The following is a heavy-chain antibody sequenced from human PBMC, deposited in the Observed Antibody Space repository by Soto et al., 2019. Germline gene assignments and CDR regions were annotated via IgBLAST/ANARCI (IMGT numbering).Heavy chain of an antibody. CDR3: AREGIAVDGYYYYGMDV. Sequence: PSRTLSLTCALSGDSVSSNSAAWNWIRQSPSRGLEWLGRTYYRSKWYNDYAVSVKSRITINPDTSKNQFSLQLNSVTPEDTAVYYCAREGIAVDGYYYYGMDVWGQGTTVTVSS. D-gene: IGHD6-19*01. V-gene: IGHV6-1*01. J-gene: IGHJ6*02. CDR1: GDSVSSNSAA. CDR2: TYYRSKWYN.